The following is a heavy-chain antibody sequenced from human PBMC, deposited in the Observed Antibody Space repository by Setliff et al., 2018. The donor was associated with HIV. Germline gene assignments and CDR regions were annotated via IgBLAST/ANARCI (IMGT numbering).Heavy chain of an antibody. J-gene: IGHJ4*02. V-gene: IGHV3-30*03. CDR2: VSYDAERK. Sequence: PGGSLRLSCAASGFTFRHDAMHWVRQAPGKGLEWVAVVSYDAERKYYADSVKGRFTISRDNPRNTVYLQMTGLRLDDTAVYYCARDSAAWVTELGILGYWGQGTLVTVSS. CDR3: ARDSAAWVTELGILGY. D-gene: IGHD3-3*01. CDR1: GFTFRHDA.